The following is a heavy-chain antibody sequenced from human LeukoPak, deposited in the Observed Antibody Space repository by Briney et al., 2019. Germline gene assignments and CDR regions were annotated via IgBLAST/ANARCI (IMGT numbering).Heavy chain of an antibody. CDR1: GGSISSYY. D-gene: IGHD2-2*01. CDR3: ATLLPAAYFDF. Sequence: PSETLSLTCTVSGGSISSYYWTWLRQPPGKGLEYIGYVYYSGSTNYNPSLKTRVAISLDMSKNQFPLKLSSVTAADTAVYYCATLLPAAYFDFWGQGTLVTVSS. J-gene: IGHJ4*02. CDR2: VYYSGST. V-gene: IGHV4-59*08.